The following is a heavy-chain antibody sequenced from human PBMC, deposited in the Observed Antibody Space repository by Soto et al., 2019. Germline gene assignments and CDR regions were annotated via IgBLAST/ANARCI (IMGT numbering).Heavy chain of an antibody. CDR3: ARESPPRAEAYGYNAFDI. CDR2: IIPIFGTA. D-gene: IGHD5-12*01. Sequence: QVQLVQSGAEVKKPGSSVKVSCKASGGTFRSYAISWVRQAPGQGLEWMGGIIPIFGTANYGQKFQDRVTITADESTSTAYMALSSVRSEDTAVYYCARESPPRAEAYGYNAFDIWGQGTMITVSS. J-gene: IGHJ3*02. V-gene: IGHV1-69*12. CDR1: GGTFRSYA.